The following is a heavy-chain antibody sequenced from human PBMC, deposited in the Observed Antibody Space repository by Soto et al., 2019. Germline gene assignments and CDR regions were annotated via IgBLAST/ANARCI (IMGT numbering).Heavy chain of an antibody. J-gene: IGHJ4*02. V-gene: IGHV1-18*01. CDR3: ARDPFYSGSNLQVGYFDS. D-gene: IGHD1-26*01. CDR1: NYSFSSFG. CDR2: INPSNDNT. Sequence: QVQMVQSGAEVKKPGASVKVSCKASNYSFSSFGISWMRQAPGRGLEWMAWINPSNDNTNYAQSLQGRVTLTTDTSTSTANMELRSLRSDDTAVYYCARDPFYSGSNLQVGYFDSWGQGTLVTVSS.